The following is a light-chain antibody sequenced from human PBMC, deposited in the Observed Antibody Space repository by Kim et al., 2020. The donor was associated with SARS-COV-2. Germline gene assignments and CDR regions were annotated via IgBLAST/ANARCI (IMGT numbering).Light chain of an antibody. CDR3: QEYTSSPPYT. CDR1: PGGGSNH. V-gene: IGKV3-20*01. J-gene: IGKJ2*01. Sequence: SSGERAPPSWRASPGGGSNHLAWYPQKPGQAPRPLIYGGSHRATGIPDRFGGSGFGTDFTLTIGRLEPEDFAVYYCQEYTSSPPYTFGQGTKLEI. CDR2: GGS.